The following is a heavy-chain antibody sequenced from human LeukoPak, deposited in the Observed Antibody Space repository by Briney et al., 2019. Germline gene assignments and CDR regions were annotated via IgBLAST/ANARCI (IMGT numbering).Heavy chain of an antibody. V-gene: IGHV3-53*01. CDR2: IYSGGST. CDR3: VRGNPIDF. CDR1: GFTVSSNY. D-gene: IGHD1-14*01. J-gene: IGHJ4*02. Sequence: GGSLRLSCAASGFTVSSNYMSWVRQAPGKGLEWVSIIYSGGSTYYADSVKGRFTISRDNAKNTLFLQMNSLRGEDTAVYYCVRGNPIDFWGQGTLVTVSS.